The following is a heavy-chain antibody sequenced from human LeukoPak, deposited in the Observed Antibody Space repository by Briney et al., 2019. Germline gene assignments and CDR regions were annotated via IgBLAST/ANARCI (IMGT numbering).Heavy chain of an antibody. D-gene: IGHD4-11*01. CDR2: IYYSGST. CDR3: ARHGGTRVTLVEVYYFDY. Sequence: SETLSLTCNVSGGSIISSSYYWGWIRQPPGKGLEWIGSIYYSGSTNYNPSLKSRVTISVDTSKNQFSLKLNSVTAADTAVYYCARHGGTRVTLVEVYYFDYWGQGTLVTVSS. CDR1: GGSIISSSYY. J-gene: IGHJ4*02. V-gene: IGHV4-39*01.